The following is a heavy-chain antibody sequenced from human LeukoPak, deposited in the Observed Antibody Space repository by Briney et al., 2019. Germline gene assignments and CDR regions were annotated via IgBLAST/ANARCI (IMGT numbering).Heavy chain of an antibody. D-gene: IGHD5-12*01. Sequence: SETLSLTCSVSGGSISSTSFYWGWIRRPPGKGLEWIASIYYSGTTHYNPSLKSRVTMSVDTSKNQFSLKLSAVTAADTAVYYCARQFHGSGYVDDLWGQGTLVTVSS. CDR1: GGSISSTSFY. CDR2: IYYSGTT. J-gene: IGHJ5*02. V-gene: IGHV4-39*01. CDR3: ARQFHGSGYVDDL.